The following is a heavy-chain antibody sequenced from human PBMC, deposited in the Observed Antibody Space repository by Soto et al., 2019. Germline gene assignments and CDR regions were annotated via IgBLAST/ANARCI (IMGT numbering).Heavy chain of an antibody. CDR2: ITGSGAVT. CDR3: GNEPNGDHFGAFDF. J-gene: IGHJ3*01. V-gene: IGHV3-23*01. D-gene: IGHD4-17*01. CDR1: GLSFASYA. Sequence: EVQFLESGGGVVRPGGSLRLSCVASGLSFASYAMTWVRQSSGKGLEWVACITGSGAVTSYTDSVRGRFTISRDNSKNTLYLQVDSLRADDTAVYYCGNEPNGDHFGAFDFWGQGTTVIVSS.